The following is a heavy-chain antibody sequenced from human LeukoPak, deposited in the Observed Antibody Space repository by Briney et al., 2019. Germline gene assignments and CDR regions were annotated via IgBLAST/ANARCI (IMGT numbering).Heavy chain of an antibody. CDR1: GFTFSSYS. J-gene: IGHJ4*02. Sequence: GGSLRLSCAASGFTFSSYSMNWVRQAPGKGLEWVSSISRTSTYIYYADSVKGRFTISRDNAKNSLYLQMNSLRAEDTAVYYCAREGGEWELLRTFDYWGQGTLVTVSS. CDR2: ISRTSTYI. D-gene: IGHD1-26*01. CDR3: AREGGEWELLRTFDY. V-gene: IGHV3-21*01.